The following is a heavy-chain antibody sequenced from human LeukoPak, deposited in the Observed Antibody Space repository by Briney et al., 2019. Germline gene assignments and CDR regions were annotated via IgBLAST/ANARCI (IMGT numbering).Heavy chain of an antibody. V-gene: IGHV1-2*02. CDR2: INPNSGGT. CDR1: GYSFTGYY. D-gene: IGHD2-21*02. J-gene: IGHJ3*01. CDR3: ARDLAAVTAFGQHAFDF. Sequence: ASVKVSCKASGYSFTGYYIHWVRQAPGQGLEWMGWINPNSGGTNYAQKLQGRVTMTTDTSTRTAYMELRSLGSDDTAVYYCARDLAAVTAFGQHAFDFWGQGTMVTVSS.